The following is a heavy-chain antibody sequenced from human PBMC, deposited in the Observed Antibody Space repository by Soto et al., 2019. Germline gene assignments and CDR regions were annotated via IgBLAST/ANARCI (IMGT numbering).Heavy chain of an antibody. CDR1: EFTFSSHG. J-gene: IGHJ4*02. Sequence: VGSLRLCCAAAEFTFSSHGMHWVRQAPGKGLEWVAVIWYDGSNKYYADSVKGRFTISRDNSKNTLYLQMNSLRAEDTAVYYCARAEGGSYYFGYWGQGTLVTVSS. D-gene: IGHD1-26*01. CDR3: ARAEGGSYYFGY. V-gene: IGHV3-33*01. CDR2: IWYDGSNK.